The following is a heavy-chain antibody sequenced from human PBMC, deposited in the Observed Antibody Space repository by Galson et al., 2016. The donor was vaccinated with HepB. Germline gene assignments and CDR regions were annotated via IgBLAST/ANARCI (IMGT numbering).Heavy chain of an antibody. J-gene: IGHJ4*02. Sequence: SVKVSCKASGYTFTGYYTHWVRQAPGQGLEWMGWINPNSGSTNYAQKFQGRVTMTRDTSISTAYMEMRRLRSEDTAVYYCARGAKWGGQIVEETAAMGYWGQGTLVTVSS. CDR3: ARGAKWGGQIVEETAAMGY. CDR2: INPNSGST. CDR1: GYTFTGYY. V-gene: IGHV1-2*02. D-gene: IGHD2-21*01.